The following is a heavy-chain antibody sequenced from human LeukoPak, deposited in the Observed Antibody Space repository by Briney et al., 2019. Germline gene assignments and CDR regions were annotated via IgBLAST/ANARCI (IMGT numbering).Heavy chain of an antibody. CDR1: GFTFSDSY. CDR3: ATDSGSSYGSSNY. Sequence: GGSVRLSCAASGFTFSDSYMSWIRQAPGKGLEWVSYITSSSDYTNYVDSVKGRFTISRDNAKNSLYLQMNSLRAEDTAVYYCATDSGSSYGSSNYGGRDTVDTVSS. J-gene: IGHJ2*01. CDR2: ITSSSDYT. V-gene: IGHV3-11*06. D-gene: IGHD5-18*01.